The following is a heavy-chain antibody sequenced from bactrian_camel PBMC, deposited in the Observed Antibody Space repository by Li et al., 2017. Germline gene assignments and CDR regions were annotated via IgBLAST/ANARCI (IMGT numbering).Heavy chain of an antibody. Sequence: VQLVESGGGSVQSGGSLTLSCTPSRYIDANYCMGWFRKAPGKEREGVALIDSDGIASYADSVKGRFTISRDNAKDTLYLQMNSLKIEDTAVYYCALGSSRQATMTARGKGTQVTVS. CDR1: RYIDANYC. J-gene: IGHJ4*01. D-gene: IGHD3*01. CDR2: IDSDGIA. V-gene: IGHV3S53*01.